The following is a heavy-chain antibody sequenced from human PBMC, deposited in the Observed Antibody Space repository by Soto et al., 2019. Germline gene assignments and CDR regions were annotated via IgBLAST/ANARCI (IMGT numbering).Heavy chain of an antibody. CDR1: GFTFSNYD. J-gene: IGHJ5*02. CDR2: IGTAGDT. CDR3: ARGGHSYANIQYNWFDP. V-gene: IGHV3-13*01. Sequence: GGSLRLSCAASGFTFSNYDMHWVRQATGKGLEWVSAIGTAGDTYYPGSVKGRFTISRENAKNSLYLQMNSLRAEDTAVYYCARGGHSYANIQYNWFDPWGQGTLVTVSS. D-gene: IGHD5-18*01.